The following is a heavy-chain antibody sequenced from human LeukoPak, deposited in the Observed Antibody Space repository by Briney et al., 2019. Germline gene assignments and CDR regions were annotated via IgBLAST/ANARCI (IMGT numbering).Heavy chain of an antibody. Sequence: GGSLRLSCAASGNYWMHWVRQAPGKGLVWVSHINSDGSWTSYADSVKGRFTISRDNAKNSLYLQMNSLRAEDTAVYYCARLIGSEYSSTEFDYWGQGTLVTVSS. CDR1: GNYW. CDR2: INSDGSWT. V-gene: IGHV3-74*01. CDR3: ARLIGSEYSSTEFDY. J-gene: IGHJ4*02. D-gene: IGHD6-6*01.